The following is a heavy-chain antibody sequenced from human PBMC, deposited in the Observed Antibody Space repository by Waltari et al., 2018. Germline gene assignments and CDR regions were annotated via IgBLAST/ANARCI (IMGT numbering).Heavy chain of an antibody. Sequence: QVQLVQSGAEVKKPGASVKVACKASGYTFTSYAMHWVRQAPGQRLEWMGWINDGNGNTKYSQKFQGRVTITRDTSASTAYMELSSLRSEDTAVYYCARASGWDKGDYYFDYWGQGTLVTVSS. V-gene: IGHV1-3*01. CDR2: INDGNGNT. J-gene: IGHJ4*02. CDR3: ARASGWDKGDYYFDY. D-gene: IGHD6-19*01. CDR1: GYTFTSYA.